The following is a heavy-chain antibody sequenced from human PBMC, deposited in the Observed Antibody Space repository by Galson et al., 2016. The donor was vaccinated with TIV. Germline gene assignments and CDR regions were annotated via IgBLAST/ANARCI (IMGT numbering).Heavy chain of an antibody. J-gene: IGHJ4*02. V-gene: IGHV7-4-1*02. CDR3: ARDISTQQLAPFYFDY. D-gene: IGHD6-13*01. Sequence: SGYTFTDYAITWVRQAPGRGLEWMGWINTNAAYPTYAQGFKGRFVFSLDTSVSTAYLQISSLKAEDTAVYYCARDISTQQLAPFYFDYWGQGALVTVPS. CDR2: INTNAAYP. CDR1: GYTFTDYA.